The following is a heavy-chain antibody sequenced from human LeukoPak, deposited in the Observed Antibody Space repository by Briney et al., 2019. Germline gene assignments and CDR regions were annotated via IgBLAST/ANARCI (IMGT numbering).Heavy chain of an antibody. D-gene: IGHD2-21*02. CDR3: TSWGDTTAEYFQR. Sequence: GGSLRLSCAASGFTFSRYRMNWVRQAPGKGLEWVANIKQDGSEKYYVDSVKGRFTISRDNAQNSMYLQMNSLRVEDTAVYYCTSWGDTTAEYFQRWGQGTLVTVSS. J-gene: IGHJ1*01. CDR2: IKQDGSEK. V-gene: IGHV3-7*01. CDR1: GFTFSRYR.